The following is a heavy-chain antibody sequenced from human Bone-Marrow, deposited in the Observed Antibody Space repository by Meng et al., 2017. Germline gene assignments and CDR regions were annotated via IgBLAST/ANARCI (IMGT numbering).Heavy chain of an antibody. CDR2: ISSSSSYI. D-gene: IGHD1-26*01. V-gene: IGHV3-21*01. CDR3: ARYPPSGSYYTYYFDY. CDR1: GFTFSSYS. J-gene: IGHJ4*02. Sequence: GGSLRLSCAASGFTFSSYSMNWVRQAPGKGLEWVSSISSSSSYIYYADSVKGRFTISRDNAKNSLYLQMNSLRAEDTAVYYCARYPPSGSYYTYYFDYWGQGTLVTVSS.